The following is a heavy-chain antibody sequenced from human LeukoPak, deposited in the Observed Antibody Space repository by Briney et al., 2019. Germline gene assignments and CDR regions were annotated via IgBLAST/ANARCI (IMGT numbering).Heavy chain of an antibody. J-gene: IGHJ1*01. D-gene: IGHD3-22*01. V-gene: IGHV3-7*01. Sequence: PGRSLRLSCAASGFTFSSYGMHWVRQAPGKGLEWVANIRQDGGETYYGDSVKGRFIISRDNAKNSLFLQMNRLRAEDTAVYYCATYSSLNTREFQYWGQGTLVTVSP. CDR3: ATYSSLNTREFQY. CDR1: GFTFSSYG. CDR2: IRQDGGET.